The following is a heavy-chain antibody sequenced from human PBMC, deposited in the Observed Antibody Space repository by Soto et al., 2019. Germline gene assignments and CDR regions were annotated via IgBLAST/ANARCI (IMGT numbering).Heavy chain of an antibody. Sequence: GASVKVSCKASGGTFSSYAISWVRQAPGQGLEWMGGIIPTFATANYAQKFQGRVTLTADESTSTAYMELRSLRSDDAAVYYCARVSGSYYADYCMDVWGQGTTVTVS. D-gene: IGHD3-10*01. CDR3: ARVSGSYYADYCMDV. J-gene: IGHJ6*02. CDR2: IIPTFATA. CDR1: GGTFSSYA. V-gene: IGHV1-69*13.